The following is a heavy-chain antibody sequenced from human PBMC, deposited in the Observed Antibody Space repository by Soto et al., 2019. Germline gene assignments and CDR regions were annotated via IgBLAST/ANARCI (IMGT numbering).Heavy chain of an antibody. D-gene: IGHD3-3*01. V-gene: IGHV6-1*01. CDR1: GDSVSSNSAG. CDR2: TYYRSKWYN. J-gene: IGHJ6*02. Sequence: PSQTLSLTCVISGDSVSSNSAGWNWIRQSPSRGLEWLGRTYYRSKWYNDYAVSVKSRITINPATSKNQFSLQLNSVTPEDTAVYYCARDRYDFWSGYRYYGMDVWGQGTTVTVSS. CDR3: ARDRYDFWSGYRYYGMDV.